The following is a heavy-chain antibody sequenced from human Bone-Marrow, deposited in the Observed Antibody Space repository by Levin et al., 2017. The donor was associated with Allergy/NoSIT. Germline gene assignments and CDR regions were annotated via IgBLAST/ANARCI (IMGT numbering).Heavy chain of an antibody. CDR2: IYYSGIV. CDR3: ARQFGV. Sequence: SETLSLTCSVSGVSITNYYWSWIRQPPGKGLEFIANIYYSGIVNFNPSLKSRVTISLDTSKNQFSLRLSSVTAADTAVYYCARQFGVWGQGTMVTVSS. V-gene: IGHV4-59*08. J-gene: IGHJ3*01. CDR1: GVSITNYY.